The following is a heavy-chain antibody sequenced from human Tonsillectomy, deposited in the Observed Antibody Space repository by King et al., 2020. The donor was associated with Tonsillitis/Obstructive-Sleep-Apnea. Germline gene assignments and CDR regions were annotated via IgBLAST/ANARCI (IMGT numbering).Heavy chain of an antibody. CDR1: GYIFTNYW. J-gene: IGHJ2*01. D-gene: IGHD1-7*01. CDR2: IYPSDSDA. Sequence: QLVQSGAEVKKSGESLKISCKGSGYIFTNYWIGWVRQMPGKGLEWMGIIYPSDSDARYSPSFQGQVTISADKSISTAYLQWSSLKASDTAMYYCARQGGIPGTMWYFDLWGRGTLVTVSS. V-gene: IGHV5-51*01. CDR3: ARQGGIPGTMWYFDL.